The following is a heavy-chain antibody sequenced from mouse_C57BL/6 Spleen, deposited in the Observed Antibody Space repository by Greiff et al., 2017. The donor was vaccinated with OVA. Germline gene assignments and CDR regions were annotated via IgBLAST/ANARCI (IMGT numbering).Heavy chain of an antibody. J-gene: IGHJ3*01. D-gene: IGHD2-12*01. Sequence: VQLQQSGAELAKPGASVKLSCTASGYTFTSYWMHWVKQRPGQGLEWIGSINPSSGYTKYNRNFTDKATLTADKTSSTAYMQLSSLTYEDSAVYYGATYSYSSWLAYWGQGTLVTVSA. CDR2: INPSSGYT. CDR1: GYTFTSYW. CDR3: ATYSYSSWLAY. V-gene: IGHV1-7*01.